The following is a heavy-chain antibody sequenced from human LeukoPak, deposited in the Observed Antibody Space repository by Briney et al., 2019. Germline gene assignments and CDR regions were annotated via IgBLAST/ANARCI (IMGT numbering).Heavy chain of an antibody. CDR2: ISGSGGST. V-gene: IGHV3-23*01. CDR3: AKEPRRGYYDSSGYFDY. CDR1: GFTFSSYA. Sequence: SGESLRLSCAASGFTFSSYAMSWVRQAPGKGLEWVSGISGSGGSTYYADSVKGRFSISRDNSKNTLYLQMNSLRAEDTAVYYCAKEPRRGYYDSSGYFDYWGQGTQGTVSS. J-gene: IGHJ4*02. D-gene: IGHD3-22*01.